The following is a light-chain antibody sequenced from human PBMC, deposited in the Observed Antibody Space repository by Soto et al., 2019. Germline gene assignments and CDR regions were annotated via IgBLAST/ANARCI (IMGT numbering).Light chain of an antibody. Sequence: DIPMTPSPSPPFCSVGDKGTITFQASQDISNYLNWYQQKPGKAPKLLIYDASNSETGVPSRFSGSGSGTDFTFTISSLQPEDIATYYCQQYDNLPLTFGQGTRLEIK. CDR3: QQYDNLPLT. V-gene: IGKV1-33*01. J-gene: IGKJ5*01. CDR1: QDISNY. CDR2: DAS.